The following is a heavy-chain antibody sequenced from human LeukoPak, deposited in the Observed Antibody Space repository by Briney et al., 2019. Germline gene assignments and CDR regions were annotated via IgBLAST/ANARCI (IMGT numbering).Heavy chain of an antibody. CDR1: GFIFTSSA. J-gene: IGHJ3*02. V-gene: IGHV1-58*01. CDR3: TAVSRGHCSSTGCRGGAFDI. D-gene: IGHD2-2*03. Sequence: GASVKVSCKTSGFIFTSSAVQWVRQARGQRLEWIGWIVDGSGITNYAQNFQERLTITRDMSTSTAYMELSSLRSEDTALYYCTAVSRGHCSSTGCRGGAFDIWGQGTMVTVSS. CDR2: IVDGSGIT.